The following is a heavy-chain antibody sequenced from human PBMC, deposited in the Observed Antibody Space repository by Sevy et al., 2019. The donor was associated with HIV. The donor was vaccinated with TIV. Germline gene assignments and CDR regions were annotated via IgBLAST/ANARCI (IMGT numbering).Heavy chain of an antibody. CDR2: ISAYNGNT. D-gene: IGHD1-26*01. CDR3: ARDSGSYADYYYYGMDV. V-gene: IGHV1-18*01. Sequence: ASVKVSCKASGYTFTSYGISWVRQAPGQGLEWMGWISAYNGNTNYAQKLQGRVTMTTDTSTRKAYMELRGLRSDDTAVYYCARDSGSYADYYYYGMDVWGQGTTVTVSS. J-gene: IGHJ6*02. CDR1: GYTFTSYG.